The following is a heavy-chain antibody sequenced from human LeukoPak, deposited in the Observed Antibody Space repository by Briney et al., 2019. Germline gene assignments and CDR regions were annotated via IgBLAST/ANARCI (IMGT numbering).Heavy chain of an antibody. Sequence: GGSLRLSCATSGFTFNGFVMSWVRQAPGKGLEWVSSISGTGIAYYADSVKGRFIISRDSSRNTLYLQMNSLRAEDSAVYYCAKGGYCTSISCPSPAARHVDCWGQGILVTVSS. D-gene: IGHD2-2*01. J-gene: IGHJ4*02. CDR3: AKGGYCTSISCPSPAARHVDC. CDR1: GFTFNGFV. CDR2: ISGTGIA. V-gene: IGHV3-23*01.